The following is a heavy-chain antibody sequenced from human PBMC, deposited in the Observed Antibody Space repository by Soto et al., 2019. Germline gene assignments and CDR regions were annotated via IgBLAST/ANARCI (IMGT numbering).Heavy chain of an antibody. D-gene: IGHD2-21*01. J-gene: IGHJ6*02. V-gene: IGHV1-69*08. Sequence: QVQLVQSGAELKKTGSSVTVSCRASGDTFSSYAVNWVRQAPGRGLEWMGRIITVLGTTDYAQNFKGRVTNTAEKSTKTVYMELSSLRSDDTAVYYCARRRYCGYDCYHKHYYGMDVWGQGTTFTVAS. CDR3: ARRRYCGYDCYHKHYYGMDV. CDR1: GDTFSSYA. CDR2: IITVLGTT.